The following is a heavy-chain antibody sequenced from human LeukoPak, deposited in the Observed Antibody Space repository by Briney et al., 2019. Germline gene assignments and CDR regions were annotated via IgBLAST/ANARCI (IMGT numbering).Heavy chain of an antibody. J-gene: IGHJ4*02. D-gene: IGHD3-9*01. V-gene: IGHV1-18*01. CDR1: GYTFTSYG. CDR2: ISAYNGNT. Sequence: GASVKVSCKASGYTFTSYGISWVRQAPGQGLEWMGWISAYNGNTNYAQKLQGRVTMTTDTSTSTAYMELRSLRSDDTAVYYCARKHYDILTGYSAYLGYDYWGQGTLVTVSS. CDR3: ARKHYDILTGYSAYLGYDY.